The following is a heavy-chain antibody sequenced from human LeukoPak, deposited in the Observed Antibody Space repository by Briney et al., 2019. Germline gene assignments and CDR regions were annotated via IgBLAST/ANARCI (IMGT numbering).Heavy chain of an antibody. V-gene: IGHV3-23*01. D-gene: IGHD3-3*01. J-gene: IGHJ4*02. CDR1: GFTFSSYA. CDR2: ISGSGGST. Sequence: GGSLRLSCAASGFTFSSYAMSRVRQAPGKGLEWVSAISGSGGSTYYADSVKGRFTISRDNSKNTLYLQMNSLRAEDTAVYYCATFEETYYDFWSGTEQGFDYWGQGTLVTVSS. CDR3: ATFEETYYDFWSGTEQGFDY.